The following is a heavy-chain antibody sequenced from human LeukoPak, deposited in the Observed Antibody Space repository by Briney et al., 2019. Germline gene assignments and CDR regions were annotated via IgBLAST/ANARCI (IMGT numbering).Heavy chain of an antibody. J-gene: IGHJ4*02. Sequence: SVTVSCKASGGTFSSYAISWVRQAPGQGLEWMGGIIPIFGTANYAQKFQGRVTITADESTSTAYMELSSLRSEDTAVYYCASSKAVGSRFDYWGQGTRVTVSS. D-gene: IGHD3-10*01. CDR3: ASSKAVGSRFDY. CDR1: GGTFSSYA. V-gene: IGHV1-69*13. CDR2: IIPIFGTA.